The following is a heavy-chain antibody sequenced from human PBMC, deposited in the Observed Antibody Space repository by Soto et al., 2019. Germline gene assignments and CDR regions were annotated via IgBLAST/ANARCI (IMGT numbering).Heavy chain of an antibody. Sequence: SQTLSLTCAISGDSVSSDITSWNWIRRSPSRGLEWLGRTYYRSKWFHDYAASVKSRITINPDTSKNQFSLELNSMTPEDTAVYYCARGNALDVWGQGTVVTVS. CDR1: GDSVSSDITS. J-gene: IGHJ3*01. CDR3: ARGNALDV. D-gene: IGHD3-10*01. CDR2: TYYRSKWFH. V-gene: IGHV6-1*01.